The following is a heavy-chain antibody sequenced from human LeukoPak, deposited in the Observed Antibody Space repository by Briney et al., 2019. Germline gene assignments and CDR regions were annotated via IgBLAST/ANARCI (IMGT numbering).Heavy chain of an antibody. V-gene: IGHV3-21*01. Sequence: GGSLRLSCAGSGFTFSSYSMNWVRQAPGKGLEWVSSITRSSIYIYYADSLKGRFTISRDNAKKSLYLQMNSLRAEDTAVYYCARARYDSSGYYSIFDNWGQGTLVTVSS. J-gene: IGHJ4*02. CDR1: GFTFSSYS. CDR3: ARARYDSSGYYSIFDN. D-gene: IGHD3-22*01. CDR2: ITRSSIYI.